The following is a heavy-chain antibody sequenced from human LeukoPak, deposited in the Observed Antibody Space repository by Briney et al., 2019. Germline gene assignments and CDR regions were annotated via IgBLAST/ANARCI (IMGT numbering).Heavy chain of an antibody. V-gene: IGHV3-30*18. J-gene: IGHJ6*02. CDR1: GFTFSSYG. D-gene: IGHD2-21*02. CDR2: ISYDGSNK. Sequence: PGGSLRLSCAASGFTFSSYGMHWVRQAPGKGLEWVAVISYDGSNKYYADSVKGRFTISRDNSKNTLYLQMNSLRAEDTAVYYCAKDMDIVVVTAGGLYYYYGMDVWGRGTTVTVSS. CDR3: AKDMDIVVVTAGGLYYYYGMDV.